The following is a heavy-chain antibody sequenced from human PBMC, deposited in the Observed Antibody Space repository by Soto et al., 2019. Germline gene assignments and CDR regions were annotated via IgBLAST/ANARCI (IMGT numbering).Heavy chain of an antibody. CDR3: ARTPPGYSSSWYGGWFDP. D-gene: IGHD6-13*01. V-gene: IGHV4-39*01. Sequence: QLQLQESGPGLVKPSETLSLTCTVSGGSISSSSYYWGWSRQPPGKGLEWIGSIYYSGSTYYNPSLKSRVTISVDTSKNQFSLKLSSVTAADTAVYYCARTPPGYSSSWYGGWFDPWGHGTLVTVSS. CDR1: GGSISSSSYY. J-gene: IGHJ5*02. CDR2: IYYSGST.